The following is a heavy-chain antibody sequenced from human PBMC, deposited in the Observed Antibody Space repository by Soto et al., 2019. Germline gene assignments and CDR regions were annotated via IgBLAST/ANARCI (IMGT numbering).Heavy chain of an antibody. D-gene: IGHD2-21*01. CDR2: IIPVFGTV. J-gene: IGHJ4*02. CDR3: ARGEALRSDGYNDGYDY. V-gene: IGHV1-69*12. CDR1: GGTVSNYI. Sequence: QVHLVQSGAEVKRPGSSVKVSCQATGGTVSNYIISWVRQDPGQGLEWMGQIIPVFGTVNIAQRLQGRVTITADGATRTAKMELSSLTSEDTGVYYCARGEALRSDGYNDGYDYWGQGTQVIVSS.